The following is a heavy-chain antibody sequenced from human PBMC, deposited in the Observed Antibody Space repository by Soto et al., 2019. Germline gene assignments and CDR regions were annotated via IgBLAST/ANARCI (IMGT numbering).Heavy chain of an antibody. J-gene: IGHJ6*01. D-gene: IGHD2-21*01. CDR2: ISSTGSTI. CDR3: ARKSGEGGAIIHYYSMDV. CDR1: GFTFSDYY. Sequence: QVQLVESGGGLVKPGGSLRLSCAASGFTFSDYYMSWIRQAPGKGLEWVSYISSTGSTIYYADSVKVRFTISSDNAKNSMYQQMNSLRAEDTAVYYCARKSGEGGAIIHYYSMDVWGQRTMLTVVS. V-gene: IGHV3-11*01.